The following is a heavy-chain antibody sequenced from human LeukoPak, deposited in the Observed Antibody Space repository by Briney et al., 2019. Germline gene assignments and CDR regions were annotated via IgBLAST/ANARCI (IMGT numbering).Heavy chain of an antibody. CDR3: ARGPPRRANYYYGMDV. J-gene: IGHJ6*02. CDR1: GYTFTSYD. Sequence: ASVKVSCKASGYTFTSYDINWVRQATGQGLEWMGWMNPNSGNTGYAQKFQGRVTMTRNTSIGTAYMELSSLRSEDTAVYYCARGPPRRANYYYGMDVWGQGTTVAVSS. CDR2: MNPNSGNT. V-gene: IGHV1-8*01.